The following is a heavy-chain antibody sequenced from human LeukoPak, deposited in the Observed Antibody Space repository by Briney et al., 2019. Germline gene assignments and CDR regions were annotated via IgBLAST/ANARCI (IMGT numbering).Heavy chain of an antibody. Sequence: TGRSLRLSCAASGFTFSSHAMHWVRQAPGKGLEWVAVISYDGSNKYYADSVKGRFTISRDNSKNTLYLQMNSLRAEDTAVYYCARDLYSSGWEDYYYYYGMDVWGKGTTVTVSS. D-gene: IGHD6-19*01. CDR1: GFTFSSHA. V-gene: IGHV3-30*04. CDR3: ARDLYSSGWEDYYYYYGMDV. CDR2: ISYDGSNK. J-gene: IGHJ6*04.